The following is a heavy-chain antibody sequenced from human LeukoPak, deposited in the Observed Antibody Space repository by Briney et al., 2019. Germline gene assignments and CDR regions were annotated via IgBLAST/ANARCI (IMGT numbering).Heavy chain of an antibody. D-gene: IGHD2-2*01. Sequence: ASVKVSCKASGYTFSSYDINWVRQATGQGLEWMGWMNPNSGNTGYAQKFQGRVTMTRNTSISTAYMELRSLRSEDTAVYYCARRTCSTDCYNWYDPWGQGTLVTVSS. CDR3: ARRTCSTDCYNWYDP. CDR2: MNPNSGNT. CDR1: GYTFSSYD. J-gene: IGHJ5*02. V-gene: IGHV1-8*01.